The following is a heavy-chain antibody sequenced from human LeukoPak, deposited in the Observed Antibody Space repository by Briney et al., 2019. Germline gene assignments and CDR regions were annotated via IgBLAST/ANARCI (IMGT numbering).Heavy chain of an antibody. Sequence: GGSLRLSCAVSGFTFSHYGMTWVRQAPGKGLEWVSAISGSGGSTYYAGSVKGRFTISRDNSKKTLYLQMNSLRADDTAVYYCAKSHHVTAIDYWGQGTLVTVSS. J-gene: IGHJ4*02. V-gene: IGHV3-23*01. CDR2: ISGSGGST. D-gene: IGHD2-21*02. CDR3: AKSHHVTAIDY. CDR1: GFTFSHYG.